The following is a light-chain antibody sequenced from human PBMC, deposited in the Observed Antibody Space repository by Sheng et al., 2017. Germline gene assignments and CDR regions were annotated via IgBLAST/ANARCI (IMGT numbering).Light chain of an antibody. CDR2: EAS. J-gene: IGKJ3*01. V-gene: IGKV3D-20*02. Sequence: EIVLTQSPGTLSLSAGDRATLSCRASQTITSNYLAWYQQRPGQAPRLLIYEASRRATGIPARFSGSGSGTDFTLTINSLEPEDFAVYYCQQRSNWPTFGPGTKVDLK. CDR1: QTITSNY. CDR3: QQRSNWPT.